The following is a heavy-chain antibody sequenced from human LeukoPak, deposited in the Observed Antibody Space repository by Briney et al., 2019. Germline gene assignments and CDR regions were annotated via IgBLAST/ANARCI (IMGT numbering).Heavy chain of an antibody. D-gene: IGHD3-16*01. J-gene: IGHJ3*02. CDR1: GGSISSYY. CDR3: AGTLGGARLHDI. V-gene: IGHV4-59*08. CDR2: IYYSGST. Sequence: SETLSLTCTVSGGSISSYYWSWIRQPPGKGLEGIGYIYYSGSTNYNPSLKSRVTISVDTSKNQFSLKLSSVTAADTAVYYCAGTLGGARLHDIWGQGTMVTVSS.